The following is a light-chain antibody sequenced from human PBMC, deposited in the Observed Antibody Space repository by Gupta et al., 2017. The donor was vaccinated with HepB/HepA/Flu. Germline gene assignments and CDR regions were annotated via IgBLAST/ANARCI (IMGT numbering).Light chain of an antibody. CDR3: RQYLQNPPT. CDR1: QSLRHSNGYNY. Sequence: DIVMTHSPLSLPVTAGEPDSISCRSSQSLRHSNGYNYLDWYLQKPGQSPQLLIYLGSNRASGIPDRFSGSGSGTDFTLEISKVEAEDVGVSYCRQYLQNPPTFGGGTKVEIK. J-gene: IGKJ4*01. V-gene: IGKV2-28*01. CDR2: LGS.